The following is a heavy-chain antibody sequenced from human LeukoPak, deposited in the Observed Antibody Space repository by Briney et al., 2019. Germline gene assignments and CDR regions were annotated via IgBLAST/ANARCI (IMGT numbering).Heavy chain of an antibody. V-gene: IGHV1-69*06. Sequence: GASVTVSCKASGGTFSSYAISWVRQAPGQGLEWMGGIIPIFGTANYAQKFQGRVTITADKSTSTAYMELSSLRSEDTAVYYCAREGSSGYYRVGFNWFDPWGQGTLVTVSS. CDR1: GGTFSSYA. J-gene: IGHJ5*02. CDR2: IIPIFGTA. D-gene: IGHD3-22*01. CDR3: AREGSSGYYRVGFNWFDP.